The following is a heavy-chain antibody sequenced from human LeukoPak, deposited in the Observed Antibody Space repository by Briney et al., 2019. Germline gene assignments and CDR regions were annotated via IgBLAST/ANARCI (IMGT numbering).Heavy chain of an antibody. CDR2: IYPGDSDT. Sequence: GESLKISCKGSGYNFITYWIGWVRQMPGKGPEWMGIIYPGDSDTRYSPSFKGQVTISVDTSISTAYLQWSSLKASDTAIYYCARHSVPYYDSSGLPYWGQGSLVTVSS. CDR1: GYNFITYW. CDR3: ARHSVPYYDSSGLPY. J-gene: IGHJ4*02. D-gene: IGHD3-22*01. V-gene: IGHV5-51*01.